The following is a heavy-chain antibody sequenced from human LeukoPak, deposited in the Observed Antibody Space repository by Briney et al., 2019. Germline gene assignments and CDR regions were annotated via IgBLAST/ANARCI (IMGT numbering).Heavy chain of an antibody. CDR2: ISATGGSS. Sequence: GGSLRLSCAASGFIFSSYAMSWVRQAPGKGLEWVSIISATGGSSYYADSVKGRFTISRDNPKNTLFLQMDNLTVEDTAVYYCAKRAGGADRAFDYWGQGTLVTLSS. CDR3: AKRAGGADRAFDY. J-gene: IGHJ4*02. V-gene: IGHV3-23*01. D-gene: IGHD1-26*01. CDR1: GFIFSSYA.